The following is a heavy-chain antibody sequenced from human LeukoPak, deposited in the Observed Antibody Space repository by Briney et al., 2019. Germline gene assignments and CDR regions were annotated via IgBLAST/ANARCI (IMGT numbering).Heavy chain of an antibody. CDR3: AREGGSHYYDSSGYYEP. D-gene: IGHD3-22*01. CDR2: INPNSGGT. J-gene: IGHJ5*02. Sequence: ASVKVSCKASGYTFTGYYMHWVRQAPGQGLEWMGWINPNSGGTNYAQKFQGWVTMTRDTSISTAYMELSRLRSDDTAVYYCAREGGSHYYDSSGYYEPWGQGTLVTVSS. CDR1: GYTFTGYY. V-gene: IGHV1-2*04.